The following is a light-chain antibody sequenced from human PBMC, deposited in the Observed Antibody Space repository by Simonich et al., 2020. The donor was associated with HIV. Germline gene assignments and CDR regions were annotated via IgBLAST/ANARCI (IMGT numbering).Light chain of an antibody. CDR2: DNN. J-gene: IGLJ3*02. CDR1: SSNIGNNY. CDR3: GTWDSSLSAGV. Sequence: QSVLTQPPSVYAAPGQKVTISCSGSSSNIGNNYVYWYQQRPGTDPKLLIYDNNKRPSGIPDRFSGSKSGTSATLGITGLQTGDEADYYCGTWDSSLSAGVFGGGTKLTVL. V-gene: IGLV1-51*01.